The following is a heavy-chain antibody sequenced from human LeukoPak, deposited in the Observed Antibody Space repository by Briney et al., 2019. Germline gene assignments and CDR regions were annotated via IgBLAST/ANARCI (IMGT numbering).Heavy chain of an antibody. J-gene: IGHJ4*02. CDR2: ISGSGDNT. D-gene: IGHD3-22*01. CDR1: GFTFSNYA. Sequence: GGSLRLSCAASGFTFSNYAMSWVRQAPGKGLEWVSAISGSGDNTYYADSVKGRFTVSRDNAKNSLYLQMNSLRAEDTAVYYCARASSPWYYYDSSGYPNDYWGQGTLVTVSS. CDR3: ARASSPWYYYDSSGYPNDY. V-gene: IGHV3-23*01.